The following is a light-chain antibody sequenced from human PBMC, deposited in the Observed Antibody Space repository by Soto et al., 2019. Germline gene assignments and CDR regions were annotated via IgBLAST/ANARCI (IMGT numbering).Light chain of an antibody. CDR1: SNDIGGYNY. V-gene: IGLV2-14*01. Sequence: LAQPASMSGSPGQSVTISCAGTSNDIGGYNYVSWYQHHPGTAPKLIIYDVSSRPSGVSHRFSGSKSGNTASLTISGLQAEDEADYYCSSFSVASPLFGTGTKVTVL. J-gene: IGLJ1*01. CDR3: SSFSVASPL. CDR2: DVS.